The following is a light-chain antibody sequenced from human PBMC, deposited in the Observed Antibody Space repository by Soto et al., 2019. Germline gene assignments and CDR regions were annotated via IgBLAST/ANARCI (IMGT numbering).Light chain of an antibody. J-gene: IGKJ4*01. CDR1: QGIGVY. CDR2: AAS. V-gene: IGKV1-27*01. CDR3: QKYNSAPLT. Sequence: DIQMTQSPCSLSASLVDRVTITCRASQGIGVYLAWFQQKPGNAPKLLIYAASTLQSGVPSRFSGSGSGTDFTLTVSSLQPEDVAPYYRQKYNSAPLTLGGGTRVEIK.